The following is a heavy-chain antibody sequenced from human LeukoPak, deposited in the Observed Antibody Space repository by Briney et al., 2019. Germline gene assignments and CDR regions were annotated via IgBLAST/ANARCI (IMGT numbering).Heavy chain of an antibody. D-gene: IGHD7-27*01. J-gene: IGHJ4*02. Sequence: ASVKVSCKASGYTFTTHDINWVRQAAGHGLEWMGRMSPNSGDTVYAQKFQDRVTMTRDTSTSTAYMEVSSLKSEDTAVYYCARWRATGANYFDYWGQGTLVTVSP. CDR2: MSPNSGDT. V-gene: IGHV1-8*01. CDR1: GYTFTTHD. CDR3: ARWRATGANYFDY.